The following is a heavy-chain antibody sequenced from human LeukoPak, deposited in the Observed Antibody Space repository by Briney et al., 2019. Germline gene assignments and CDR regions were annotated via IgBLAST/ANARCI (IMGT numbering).Heavy chain of an antibody. J-gene: IGHJ4*02. D-gene: IGHD3-10*01. V-gene: IGHV3-30*18. CDR3: AKELYGSGSFLFSIRSSESLFDY. CDR1: GFTFSIYS. Sequence: GGSLRLSCVASGFTFSIYSMNWVRQAPGKGLEWVAVISYDGSNKYYADSVKGRFTISRDNSKNTLYLQMNSLRAEDTAVYYCAKELYGSGSFLFSIRSSESLFDYWGQGTLVTVSS. CDR2: ISYDGSNK.